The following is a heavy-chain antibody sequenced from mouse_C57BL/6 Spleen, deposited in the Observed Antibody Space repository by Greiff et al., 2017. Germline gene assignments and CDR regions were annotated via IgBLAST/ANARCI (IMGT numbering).Heavy chain of an antibody. V-gene: IGHV14-1*01. CDR1: GFNIKDYY. CDR3: TTEGYYGSSSFDV. Sequence: VQLQQSGAELVRPGASVKLSCTASGFNIKDYYMHWVKQRPEQGLEWIGRIDPEAGDTEYAPKFQGKATMTADTSSNTAYLQLSSLTSEDTAVYYCTTEGYYGSSSFDVWGTGTTVTVSS. J-gene: IGHJ1*03. D-gene: IGHD1-1*01. CDR2: IDPEAGDT.